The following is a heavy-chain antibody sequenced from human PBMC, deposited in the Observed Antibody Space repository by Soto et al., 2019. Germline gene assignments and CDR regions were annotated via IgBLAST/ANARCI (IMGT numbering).Heavy chain of an antibody. CDR1: GGSIKSNDYY. D-gene: IGHD1-1*01. J-gene: IGHJ3*02. CDR2: IYSSGST. CDR3: ARAIRIVHLKGPTTDTFDI. V-gene: IGHV4-31*01. Sequence: QVQLQESGPGLVKPSQTLSLTCTVSGGSIKSNDYYWNWIRQHPEKGLERVGYIYSSGSTYYNRSLKRPVTMSVDTTKNHFSLWLTSVTAADTAVYYCARAIRIVHLKGPTTDTFDIWGQGTLVSVSS.